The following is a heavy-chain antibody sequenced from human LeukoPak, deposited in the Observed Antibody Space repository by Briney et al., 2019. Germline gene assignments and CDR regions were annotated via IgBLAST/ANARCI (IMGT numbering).Heavy chain of an antibody. J-gene: IGHJ4*02. V-gene: IGHV4-59*01. Sequence: PSETLSLTCAVSGGSISTYYWSWIRQPPGKGLEWISYIYHGGSAMYSPSLRSRVTISVDRPNNHFSLKLTSVTAADTAVYFCAITTRDDFGEYFFDYWGQGTLVTVSS. CDR1: GGSISTYY. CDR2: IYHGGSA. D-gene: IGHD4-17*01. CDR3: AITTRDDFGEYFFDY.